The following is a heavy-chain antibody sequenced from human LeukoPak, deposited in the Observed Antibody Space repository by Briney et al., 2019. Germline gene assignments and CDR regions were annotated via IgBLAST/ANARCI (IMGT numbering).Heavy chain of an antibody. CDR1: RFTVSSNY. Sequence: PGGSLRLSCADSRFTVSSNYMSWVRQAPGKGLEWVSIIYSGDTTYYTGSVKGRFTISRDNSKNTLYLQMNSLRAEDTAVYYCARVGTTSAAIVFDTWGQGTLVTVSS. J-gene: IGHJ4*02. CDR3: ARVGTTSAAIVFDT. D-gene: IGHD6-25*01. CDR2: IYSGDTT. V-gene: IGHV3-66*02.